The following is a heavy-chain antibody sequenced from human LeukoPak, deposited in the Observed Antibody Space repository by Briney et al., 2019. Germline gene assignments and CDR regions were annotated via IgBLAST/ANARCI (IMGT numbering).Heavy chain of an antibody. J-gene: IGHJ4*02. CDR1: GFTFTKYW. CDR2: IKQDGSDK. V-gene: IGHV3-7*01. D-gene: IGHD7-27*01. CDR3: AREPAGNWGFDY. Sequence: GDSLRLSCAASGFTFTKYWMTWVRQAPGKGLEWVGNIKQDGSDKNYMDSVKGRFTISRDNAKNTLYLQMNSLRAEDTAVYYCAREPAGNWGFDYWGQGTLVTVSS.